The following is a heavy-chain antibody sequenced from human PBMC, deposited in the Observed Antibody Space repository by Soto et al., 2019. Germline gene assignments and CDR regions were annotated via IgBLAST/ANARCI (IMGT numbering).Heavy chain of an antibody. CDR3: ARAVVVNYDFWSGYETRYYFDY. CDR1: GFTFSSYD. J-gene: IGHJ4*02. Sequence: GGSLRVSCAASGFTFSSYDMHWVRQATGKGLEWISAIGTAGDTYYPGSVKGRFTISRENAKNSLYLQMNSLRAEDTAVYYCARAVVVNYDFWSGYETRYYFDYWGQGTLVTVSS. V-gene: IGHV3-13*01. D-gene: IGHD3-3*01. CDR2: IGTAGDT.